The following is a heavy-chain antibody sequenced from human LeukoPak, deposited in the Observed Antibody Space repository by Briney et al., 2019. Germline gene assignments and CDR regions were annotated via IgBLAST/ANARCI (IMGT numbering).Heavy chain of an antibody. CDR3: ARDLLGYCSSTSCVREFDY. D-gene: IGHD2-2*01. V-gene: IGHV3-21*01. Sequence: GGSLRPSCAASGFTFSSYSMNWVRQAPGKGLEWVSSISSSSSYIYYAHSVKGRFTIYRDNAKNSLYLQMNSLRAEDTAVYYCARDLLGYCSSTSCVREFDYWGQGTLVTVSS. CDR1: GFTFSSYS. CDR2: ISSSSSYI. J-gene: IGHJ4*02.